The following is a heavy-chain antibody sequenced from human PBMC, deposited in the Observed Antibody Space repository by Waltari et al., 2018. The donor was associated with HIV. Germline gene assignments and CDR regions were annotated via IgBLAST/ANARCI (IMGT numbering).Heavy chain of an antibody. CDR1: GFTFRRYV. D-gene: IGHD2-21*02. CDR3: AKGGHGGNSGPIDH. Sequence: EVQLLESGGGLVRPGGSLRLSCAASGFTFRRYVMTWVRQAPGKGLEWVSAISGGGGSTYYADSVKGRFTISRDNSKNTLYLQMNSLRAEDTAIYYCAKGGHGGNSGPIDHWGQGTLVTVSS. J-gene: IGHJ4*02. CDR2: ISGGGGST. V-gene: IGHV3-23*01.